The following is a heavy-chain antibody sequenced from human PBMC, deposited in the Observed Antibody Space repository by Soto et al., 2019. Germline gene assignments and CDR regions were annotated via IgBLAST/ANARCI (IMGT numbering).Heavy chain of an antibody. V-gene: IGHV3-48*03. D-gene: IGHD3-16*02. CDR1: GFTFSSYE. CDR2: ISSSGSTI. Sequence: EVQLVESGGGLVQPGGSLRLSCAASGFTFSSYEMIWVRQAPGKGMEWVSYISSSGSTIYYADSVKGRFTISRDNAKNSLYLQMNSLRAEDTAVYNCARVSQSFIEYFQYWGKGTLVTVSS. CDR3: ARVSQSFIEYFQY. J-gene: IGHJ1*01.